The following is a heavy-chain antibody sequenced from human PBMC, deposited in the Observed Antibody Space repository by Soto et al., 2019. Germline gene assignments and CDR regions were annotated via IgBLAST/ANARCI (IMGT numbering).Heavy chain of an antibody. J-gene: IGHJ2*01. Sequence: GGSLRLSCAASGFTFSSYAMSWVRQAPGKGLEWVSAISGSGGSTYYADSVKGRFTISRDNSKNTLYLQMNSLRAEDTAVYYCTKDWGLNWYFDLWGRGTLVTVSS. V-gene: IGHV3-23*01. CDR3: TKDWGLNWYFDL. D-gene: IGHD7-27*01. CDR1: GFTFSSYA. CDR2: ISGSGGST.